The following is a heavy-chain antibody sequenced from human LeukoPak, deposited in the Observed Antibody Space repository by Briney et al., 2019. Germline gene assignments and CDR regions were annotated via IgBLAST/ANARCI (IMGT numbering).Heavy chain of an antibody. J-gene: IGHJ4*02. CDR3: ARQVLLAFDY. Sequence: PSETLSLTCSVSGGSISSTSYYWDWISQPPGKGLEWIGTVFYTGTTYYNPSLKSRVTISVDTSNNQFSLKLSSVTAADTALYYCARQVLLAFDYWGQGALVTVSS. D-gene: IGHD3-10*01. CDR1: GGSISSTSYY. CDR2: VFYTGTT. V-gene: IGHV4-39*01.